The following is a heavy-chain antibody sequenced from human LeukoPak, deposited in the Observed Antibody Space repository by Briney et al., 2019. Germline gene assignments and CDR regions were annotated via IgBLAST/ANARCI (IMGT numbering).Heavy chain of an antibody. V-gene: IGHV1-46*01. D-gene: IGHD3-22*01. CDR2: ISPSGGST. CDR1: GYTFTSYY. CDR3: ARVPYYDSSGYDN. J-gene: IGHJ4*02. Sequence: GASVKVSCKASGYTFTSYYIHWVRQAPGQGLEWMGVISPSGGSTTYAQKFQGRVTMTRDTSTSTVYMELSSLTSKDTAVYYCARVPYYDSSGYDNWGQGTLVTASS.